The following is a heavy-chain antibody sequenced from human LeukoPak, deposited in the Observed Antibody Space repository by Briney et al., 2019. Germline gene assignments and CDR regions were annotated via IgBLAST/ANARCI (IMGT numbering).Heavy chain of an antibody. V-gene: IGHV4-31*03. D-gene: IGHD3-22*01. CDR1: GGSISSGGYS. CDR3: ARGDSDSSGYYYTGYFDY. Sequence: SETLSLTCTVSGGSISSGGYSWSWIRQHPGKGLEWIGYIYYSGSTYYNPSLKSRVTISVDTSKNQFSLKLSSVTAADTAVYYCARGDSDSSGYYYTGYFDYWGQGTLVTVSS. J-gene: IGHJ4*02. CDR2: IYYSGST.